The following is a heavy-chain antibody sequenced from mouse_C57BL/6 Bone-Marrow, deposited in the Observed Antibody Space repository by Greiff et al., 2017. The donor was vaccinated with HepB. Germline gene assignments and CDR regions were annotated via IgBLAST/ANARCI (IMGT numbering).Heavy chain of an antibody. D-gene: IGHD1-1*01. Sequence: QVQLQQSGAELVKPGASVKLSCKASGYTFTSYWMHWVKQRPGQGLEWIGMIHHNSGSTNYNEKFKSKATLTVDKSSSTAFMQLSSLTSVDSAVYYCASYYYSSSYEAYWGQGTLVTVSA. CDR2: IHHNSGST. CDR3: ASYYYSSSYEAY. J-gene: IGHJ3*01. CDR1: GYTFTSYW. V-gene: IGHV1-64*01.